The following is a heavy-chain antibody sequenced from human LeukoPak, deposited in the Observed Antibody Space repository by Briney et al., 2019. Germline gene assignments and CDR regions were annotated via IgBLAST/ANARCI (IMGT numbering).Heavy chain of an antibody. D-gene: IGHD2-21*02. CDR3: ASSRYGGDRIFDY. J-gene: IGHJ4*02. CDR1: GGSISSYY. Sequence: SETLSLTCTVSGGSISSYYWSWIRQPPGKGLEWIGYIYYSGSTNYNPSLKSRVTISVDTFKNQFSLKLSSVTAADTAVYYCASSRYGGDRIFDYWGQGTLVTVSS. CDR2: IYYSGST. V-gene: IGHV4-59*08.